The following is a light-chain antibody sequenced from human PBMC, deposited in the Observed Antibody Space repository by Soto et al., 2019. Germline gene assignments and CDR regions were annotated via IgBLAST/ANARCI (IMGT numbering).Light chain of an antibody. V-gene: IGKV1-5*03. Sequence: DIQMTQSPSTLSASVGDRVTITCRASQSVSSWLAWYQQKPGKAPKLLINKASNLESGVPSRFSGSGSGTEFTLTISSLQPVDLATYYCQQYNSYLFTFGPGTKVDIK. J-gene: IGKJ3*01. CDR2: KAS. CDR1: QSVSSW. CDR3: QQYNSYLFT.